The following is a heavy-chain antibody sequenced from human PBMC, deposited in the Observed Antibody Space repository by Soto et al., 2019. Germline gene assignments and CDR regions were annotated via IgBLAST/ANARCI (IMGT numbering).Heavy chain of an antibody. CDR1: GGSFSGYY. Sequence: SETLSLTCAVYGGSFSGYYWTWIRQPPGKGLEWIGEITHSGSTNYNPSLKSRVTISVDTSKNQFSLNLNSVTAADTAVYYCARSSVRGWSYWGQGTPVTVSS. CDR3: ARSSVRGWSY. D-gene: IGHD3-10*02. J-gene: IGHJ4*02. CDR2: ITHSGST. V-gene: IGHV4-34*01.